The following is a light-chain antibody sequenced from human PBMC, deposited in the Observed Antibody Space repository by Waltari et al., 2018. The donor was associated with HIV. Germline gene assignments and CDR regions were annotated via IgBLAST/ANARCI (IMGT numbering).Light chain of an antibody. Sequence: DIVMSQSPLPLSVPFGGTASISCKSTQSLQHSDGHTYLDWYFQKPGQSPQLLLFFVNNRASGVPDRFSGSASGRDFTLKISAVEADDGGIYYCMQGLQSPYTFGQGTRLEIK. J-gene: IGKJ2*01. CDR1: QSLQHSDGHTY. CDR3: MQGLQSPYT. CDR2: FVN. V-gene: IGKV2-28*01.